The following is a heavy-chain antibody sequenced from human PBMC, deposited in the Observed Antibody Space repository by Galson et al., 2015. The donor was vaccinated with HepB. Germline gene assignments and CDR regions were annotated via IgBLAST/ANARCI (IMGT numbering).Heavy chain of an antibody. J-gene: IGHJ4*02. Sequence: SLRLSCAASGFTFSSYVMHWVRQAPGKGLEWVAVISYDGSNKYYADSVKGRFTISRDNSKNTLYLQMNSLRAEDTAVYYCAREPTKKSIAARSLDYWGQGTLVTVSS. D-gene: IGHD6-6*01. CDR1: GFTFSSYV. CDR3: AREPTKKSIAARSLDY. CDR2: ISYDGSNK. V-gene: IGHV3-30-3*01.